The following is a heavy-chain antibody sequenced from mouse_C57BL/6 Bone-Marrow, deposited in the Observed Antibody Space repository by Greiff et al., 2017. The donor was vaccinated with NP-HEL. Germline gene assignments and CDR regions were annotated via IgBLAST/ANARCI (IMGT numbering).Heavy chain of an antibody. CDR2: ISYDGSN. CDR3: ARSNWDPFDY. CDR1: GYSITSGYY. V-gene: IGHV3-6*01. J-gene: IGHJ2*01. Sequence: DVQLQESGPGLVKPSQSLSLTCSVTGYSITSGYYWNWIRQFPGNKLEWMGYISYDGSNNYNPSLKNRISITRDTSKNQFFLKLNSVTTEDTATYYCARSNWDPFDYWGQGTTLTVSS. D-gene: IGHD4-1*01.